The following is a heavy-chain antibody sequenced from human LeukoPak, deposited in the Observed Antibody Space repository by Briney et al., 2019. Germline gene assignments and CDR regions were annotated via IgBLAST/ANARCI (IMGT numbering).Heavy chain of an antibody. CDR2: ISGSGAST. Sequence: GGSLRLSCEASGFTFSTYALSWVRQAPGKGLEWVSSISGSGASTYNADSVKGRFTISRDNSKNTLYLQMNSLRAEDTAVYYCAKDQGAGTSGWGQGTLVTVSS. CDR1: GFTFSTYA. D-gene: IGHD6-13*01. J-gene: IGHJ4*02. V-gene: IGHV3-23*01. CDR3: AKDQGAGTSG.